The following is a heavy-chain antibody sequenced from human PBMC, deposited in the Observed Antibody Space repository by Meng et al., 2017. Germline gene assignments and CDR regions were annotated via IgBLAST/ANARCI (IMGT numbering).Heavy chain of an antibody. J-gene: IGHJ5*02. CDR2: ISSSGRTI. CDR1: GFTACVYS. CDR3: ARGKGWFDP. Sequence: QVQRGGALVGVVWPGGFRRRSCAATGFTACVYSMGRVRRDPGKGLEWVSNISSSGRTIYYADSVKGRFTISRDNAKNSLYLQMNSLSAEDSAVYYCARGKGWFDPWGQGTLVTVSS. V-gene: IGHV3-11*01.